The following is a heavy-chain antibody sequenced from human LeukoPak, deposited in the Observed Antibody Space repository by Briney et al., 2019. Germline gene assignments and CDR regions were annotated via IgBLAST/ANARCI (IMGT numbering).Heavy chain of an antibody. V-gene: IGHV1-46*01. CDR1: GGTFSSYA. CDR3: ASAGGYDSSGYYVNEFDY. CDR2: INPSGGST. D-gene: IGHD3-22*01. Sequence: GASVKVSCKASGGTFSSYAISWVRQAPGQGLEWMGIINPSGGSTSYAQKFQGRVTMTRDTSTSTVYMELSSLRSEDTAVYYCASAGGYDSSGYYVNEFDYWGQGTLVTVSS. J-gene: IGHJ4*02.